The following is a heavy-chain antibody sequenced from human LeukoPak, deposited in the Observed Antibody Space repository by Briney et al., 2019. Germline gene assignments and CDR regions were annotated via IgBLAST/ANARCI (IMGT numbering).Heavy chain of an antibody. V-gene: IGHV3-74*01. CDR1: GCNFASRW. CDR2: ISSDGSDT. D-gene: IGHD4-23*01. CDR3: ARHFDGKGSFDF. J-gene: IGHJ5*01. Sequence: PGGSLRLSCAASGCNFASRWMHWVRQVPGKGLVWVSRISSDGSDTTYADSVKGRFTISRDNVKKIVYLQMRSLRVEDTAVYYCARHFDGKGSFDFWGQGTLVTVSS.